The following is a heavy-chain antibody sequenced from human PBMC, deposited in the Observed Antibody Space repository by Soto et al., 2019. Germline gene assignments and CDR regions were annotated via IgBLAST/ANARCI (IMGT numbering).Heavy chain of an antibody. CDR1: GYSFTSFW. Sequence: PGQSLKISCKGSGYSFTSFWIGCVRQMPGKGLEWMGIIHPGDSDTRYSPSCQGQVTISADKSISTAYLQWSSLKASATAMYYCARQEAVAGPYYYYGMDVWGQGTTVTVSS. J-gene: IGHJ6*02. V-gene: IGHV5-51*01. D-gene: IGHD6-19*01. CDR2: IHPGDSDT. CDR3: ARQEAVAGPYYYYGMDV.